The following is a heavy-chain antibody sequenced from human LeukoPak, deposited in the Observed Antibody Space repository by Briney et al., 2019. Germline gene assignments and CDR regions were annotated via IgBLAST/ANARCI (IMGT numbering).Heavy chain of an antibody. Sequence: GGSLRLSCAASRFTFSSYAMSWVRQAPGKGLEWVSGISGSGGSTTYADSVTGRFTISRDNSKTTLYLQLNSLRAEDTAVYYCAKDGYYDFWSGYYKVPYYFDFWGRGTLVSVSS. CDR1: RFTFSSYA. CDR3: AKDGYYDFWSGYYKVPYYFDF. CDR2: ISGSGGST. J-gene: IGHJ4*02. V-gene: IGHV3-23*01. D-gene: IGHD3-3*01.